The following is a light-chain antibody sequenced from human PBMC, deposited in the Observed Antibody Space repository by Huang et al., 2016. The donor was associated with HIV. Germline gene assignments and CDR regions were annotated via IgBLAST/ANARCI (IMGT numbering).Light chain of an antibody. J-gene: IGKJ2*01. Sequence: VMMSQSPATLAASPGERVTLSCGASQSVNTNLAWDQQKPGQPPRLLIYAASTRATGVPARLEGSGAGTEFTLTIDSLQSDDFAVYYCKQYNKWPPEYTFGQGTRLEIK. V-gene: IGKV3-15*01. CDR2: AAS. CDR1: QSVNTN. CDR3: KQYNKWPPEYT.